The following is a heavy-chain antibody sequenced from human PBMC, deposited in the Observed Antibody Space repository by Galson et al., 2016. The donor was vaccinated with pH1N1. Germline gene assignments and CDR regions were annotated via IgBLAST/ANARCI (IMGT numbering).Heavy chain of an antibody. D-gene: IGHD3-10*01. CDR3: ARRGIGEFLYYFDS. J-gene: IGHJ4*02. CDR2: IYYSGST. V-gene: IGHV4-39*01. Sequence: SETLSLTCTVSGGSISSSSYYWDWIRQPPGKGLEWIGSIYYSGSTHYNPSLKSRVTISVDTSKNQFSLKLSSVTAADTAVYYCARRGIGEFLYYFDSWGQGTLVTVSS. CDR1: GGSISSSSYY.